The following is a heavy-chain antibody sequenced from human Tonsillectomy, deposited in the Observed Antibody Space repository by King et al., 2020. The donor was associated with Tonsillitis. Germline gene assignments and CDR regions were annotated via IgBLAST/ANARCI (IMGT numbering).Heavy chain of an antibody. D-gene: IGHD2-15*01. CDR3: ARNSRGGPIDY. Sequence: QLQESGPGLVKPSQTLSLTCTVSGGSISSGSYYWSWIRQPAGKGLEWIGRIYTSGSTNYNPSLKSRVTISVDTSKNQFSLKLSSVTAADTAVYYCARNSRGGPIDYWGQGTLVTVSS. CDR1: GGSISSGSYY. CDR2: IYTSGST. V-gene: IGHV4-61*02. J-gene: IGHJ4*02.